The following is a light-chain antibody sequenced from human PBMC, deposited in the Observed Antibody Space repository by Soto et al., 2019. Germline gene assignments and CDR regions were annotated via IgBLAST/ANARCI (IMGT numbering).Light chain of an antibody. CDR2: SNN. Sequence: QSVLTQPPSVSGAPGQRVTISCAGSSSNIGAGYDVHWYQHLPGAAPSLLIYSNNMRPSGVPDRFSGSKSGTSASLAINGIQAEDEADYYCQSYDSSLSGYVVFGGGTKLTVL. J-gene: IGLJ2*01. V-gene: IGLV1-40*01. CDR1: SSNIGAGYD. CDR3: QSYDSSLSGYVV.